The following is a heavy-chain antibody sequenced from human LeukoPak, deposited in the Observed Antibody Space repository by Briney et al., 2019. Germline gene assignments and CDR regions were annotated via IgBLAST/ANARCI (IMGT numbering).Heavy chain of an antibody. Sequence: PSEPLALTCTISGGSISSYYWSWIRQPPGKGLEWIGYFYFRGSTDYNPSLKSRVTMSVDTSKNQFSLRLSSVTAADTAVYYCARSSGWPQGPFDYWGQGTLVTVSS. J-gene: IGHJ4*02. V-gene: IGHV4-59*08. D-gene: IGHD6-19*01. CDR3: ARSSGWPQGPFDY. CDR1: GGSISSYY. CDR2: FYFRGST.